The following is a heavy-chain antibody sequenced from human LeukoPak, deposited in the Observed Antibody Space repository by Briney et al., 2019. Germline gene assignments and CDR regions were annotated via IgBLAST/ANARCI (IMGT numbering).Heavy chain of an antibody. D-gene: IGHD3-22*01. Sequence: PSETLSLTCTVSGGSISSYYWSWIRQPPGKGLEWLGYIYYSGSTNYNPSLKSRVTISVDTSKNQFSLKLSSVTAADTAVYYCASDIGYYDSSGYFWYFDLWGRGTLVTVSS. V-gene: IGHV4-59*01. CDR3: ASDIGYYDSSGYFWYFDL. J-gene: IGHJ2*01. CDR2: IYYSGST. CDR1: GGSISSYY.